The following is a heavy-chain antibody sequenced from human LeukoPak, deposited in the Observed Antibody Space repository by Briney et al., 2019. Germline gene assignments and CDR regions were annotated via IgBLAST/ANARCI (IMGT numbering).Heavy chain of an antibody. CDR3: AKGLGFGLTGLLGTYMDV. V-gene: IGHV3-23*01. CDR2: ISGSGGST. J-gene: IGHJ6*03. D-gene: IGHD3-9*01. CDR1: GFTFSSYA. Sequence: GSLRLSCAASGFTFSSYAMSWVRQAPGKGLEWVSAISGSGGSTYYADSVKGRFTISRDNSKNTLYLQMNSLRAEDTAVYYCAKGLGFGLTGLLGTYMDVWGKGTTVTVSS.